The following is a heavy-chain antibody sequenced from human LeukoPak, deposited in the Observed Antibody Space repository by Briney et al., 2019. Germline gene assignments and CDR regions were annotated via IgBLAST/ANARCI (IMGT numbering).Heavy chain of an antibody. D-gene: IGHD6-13*01. Sequence: PSETLSLTCTVSGGSLSSYYWSWVPQPAGKGLEWIVRIYTSGSTNYNPSLKSRVTMSVDTSKNQFSLKLSSVTAADTAVNYCARAGNPYTGYSSSWYYYYYMDVWGKGTTVTVSS. J-gene: IGHJ6*03. CDR3: ARAGNPYTGYSSSWYYYYYMDV. CDR1: GGSLSSYY. CDR2: IYTSGST. V-gene: IGHV4-4*07.